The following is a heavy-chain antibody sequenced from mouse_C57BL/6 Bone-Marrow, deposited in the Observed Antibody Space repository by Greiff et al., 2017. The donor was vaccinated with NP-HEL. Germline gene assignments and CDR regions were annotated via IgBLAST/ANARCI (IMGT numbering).Heavy chain of an antibody. Sequence: EVQLQQSGPELVKPGASVKISCKASGYSFTDYNMNWVKQSNGKSLEWIGVINPNYGTTSYNQKFKGKATLTVDQSSSTAYMQLNSLTSEDSAVYYGARSGKTRDPYYFDYWGQGTTLTVSS. CDR3: ARSGKTRDPYYFDY. V-gene: IGHV1-39*01. CDR1: GYSFTDYN. D-gene: IGHD3-3*01. CDR2: INPNYGTT. J-gene: IGHJ2*01.